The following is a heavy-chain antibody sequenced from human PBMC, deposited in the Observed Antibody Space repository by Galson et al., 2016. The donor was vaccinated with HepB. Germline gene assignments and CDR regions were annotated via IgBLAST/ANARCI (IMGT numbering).Heavy chain of an antibody. V-gene: IGHV3-7*03. CDR1: GFSLSKHW. CDR2: IKEDGSDK. Sequence: SLRLSCAASGFSLSKHWMNWVRQAPGKGLEWLANIKEDGSDKYYVASVKGRFTISRDNAKNSLYLQMDSLRADDTALYYCARGQRNRIYHAMDVWGQGTTVTVSS. D-gene: IGHD1/OR15-1a*01. J-gene: IGHJ6*02. CDR3: ARGQRNRIYHAMDV.